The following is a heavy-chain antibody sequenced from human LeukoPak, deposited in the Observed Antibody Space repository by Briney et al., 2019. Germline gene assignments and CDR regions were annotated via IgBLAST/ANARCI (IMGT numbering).Heavy chain of an antibody. J-gene: IGHJ3*02. CDR1: GGSISSGGYS. CDR2: IYHSGST. Sequence: SETLSLTCAVSGGSISSGGYSWSWVRQPPGKGLEWIGYIYHSGSTYYNPSLKSRVTISVDRSKNQFSLKLSSVTAADTAVYYCARDSTGDAFDIWGQGTMVTVSS. V-gene: IGHV4-30-2*01. D-gene: IGHD1-1*01. CDR3: ARDSTGDAFDI.